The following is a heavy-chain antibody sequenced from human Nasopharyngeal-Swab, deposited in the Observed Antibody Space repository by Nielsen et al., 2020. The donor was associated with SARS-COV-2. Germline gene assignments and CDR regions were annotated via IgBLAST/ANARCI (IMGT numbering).Heavy chain of an antibody. J-gene: IGHJ4*02. V-gene: IGHV3-30*04. Sequence: GESLKISCAASGFTFSSYAMHWVRQAPGKGLERVAVISYDGSNKYYADSVKGRFTISRDNSKNTLYLQMNSLRAEDTAVYYCARDLVGATYWGQGTLVTVSS. D-gene: IGHD1-26*01. CDR3: ARDLVGATY. CDR2: ISYDGSNK. CDR1: GFTFSSYA.